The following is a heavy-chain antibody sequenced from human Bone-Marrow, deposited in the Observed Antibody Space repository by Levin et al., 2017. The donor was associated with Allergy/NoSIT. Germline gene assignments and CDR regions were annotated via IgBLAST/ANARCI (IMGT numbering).Heavy chain of an antibody. CDR1: GFKFSDYA. J-gene: IGHJ4*02. CDR3: AKDTSGSASWCTLDY. CDR2: ISGSGGRT. V-gene: IGHV3-23*02. D-gene: IGHD2-2*01. Sequence: GESLKISCAVSGFKFSDYAMSWVRQVPGKGLEWVSIISGSGGRTHYVDSVKGRFTISRDNSKNILYLQMNSLRVDDTAVYFCAKDTSGSASWCTLDYWGQGALVSVSS.